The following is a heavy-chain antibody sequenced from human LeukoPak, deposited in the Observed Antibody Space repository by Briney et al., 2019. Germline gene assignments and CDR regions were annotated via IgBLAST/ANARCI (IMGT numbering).Heavy chain of an antibody. D-gene: IGHD4-23*01. CDR3: ARGYGNPLDY. CDR1: GFTFSSYS. J-gene: IGHJ4*02. V-gene: IGHV3-66*02. CDR2: IYIGGST. Sequence: WWSLRLSCASSGFTFSSYSRNWVRPAPWKGLEGVSVIYIGGSTYYADSVKGRFTISRDNSKNTLYLQMNSLRAEATAVYYCARGYGNPLDYWGQGTLVTVSS.